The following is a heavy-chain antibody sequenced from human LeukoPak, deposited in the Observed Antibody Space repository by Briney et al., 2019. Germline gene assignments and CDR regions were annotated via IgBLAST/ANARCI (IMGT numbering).Heavy chain of an antibody. D-gene: IGHD2-2*01. Sequence: PSETLSLTCTVSGGSISSSSYYWGWIRQPPGKGLEWIGSIYYSGSTYYNPSLKSRVTISVDTSKSQFSLNLSSVTAADTAVYYCAREVRDVVAVPAASWGQGTLVTVSS. CDR2: IYYSGST. V-gene: IGHV4-39*01. CDR1: GGSISSSSYY. CDR3: AREVRDVVAVPAAS. J-gene: IGHJ4*02.